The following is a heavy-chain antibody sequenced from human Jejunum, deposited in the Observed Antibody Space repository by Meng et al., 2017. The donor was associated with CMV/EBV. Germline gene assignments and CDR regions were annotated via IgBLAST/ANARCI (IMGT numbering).Heavy chain of an antibody. D-gene: IGHD4-11*01. CDR3: ARENDYRNYFDS. Sequence: SGYTIRNYPIHWVRQPPGKGLEWVAGVSADGATTYQTDSVKGRFSISRDTSKNTVYLQMNSLRREDTAVYFCARENDYRNYFDSWGRGTRVTVSS. V-gene: IGHV3-30-3*01. CDR1: GYTIRNYP. J-gene: IGHJ4*02. CDR2: VSADGATT.